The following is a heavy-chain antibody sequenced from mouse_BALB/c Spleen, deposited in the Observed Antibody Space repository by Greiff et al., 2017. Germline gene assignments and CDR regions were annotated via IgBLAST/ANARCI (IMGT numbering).Heavy chain of an antibody. D-gene: IGHD2-1*01. Sequence: EVKLMESGPGLVKPSQSLSLTCTVTGYSITSDYAWNWIRQFPGNKLEWMGYISYSGSTSYNPSLKSRISITRDTSKNQFFLQLNSVTTEDTATYYCARGNLLAYWGQGTLVTVSA. V-gene: IGHV3-2*02. CDR2: ISYSGST. CDR1: GYSITSDYA. J-gene: IGHJ3*01. CDR3: ARGNLLAY.